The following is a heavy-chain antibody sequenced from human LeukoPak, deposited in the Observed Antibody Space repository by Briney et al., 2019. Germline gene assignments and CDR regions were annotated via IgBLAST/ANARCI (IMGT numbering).Heavy chain of an antibody. Sequence: GGSLRFSGAASGFTFGSYAMGWVRQAPGKGLGWVSAISGGGGSTYYADSVKGRFTISRDNSKNTLYLQMNSLRAEDTAVYYCANPYYCSGGSCRGYYGMDVWGQGTTVTVSS. CDR2: ISGGGGST. CDR3: ANPYYCSGGSCRGYYGMDV. V-gene: IGHV3-23*01. CDR1: GFTFGSYA. D-gene: IGHD2-15*01. J-gene: IGHJ6*02.